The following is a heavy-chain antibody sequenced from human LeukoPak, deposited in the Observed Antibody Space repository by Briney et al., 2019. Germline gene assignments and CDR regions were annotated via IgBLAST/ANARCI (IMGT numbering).Heavy chain of an antibody. CDR1: GFTFSSYS. D-gene: IGHD2-2*01. J-gene: IGHJ3*02. V-gene: IGHV3-21*01. CDR2: ISSSSSYI. Sequence: GGSLRLSCAASGFTFSSYSMNWVRQAPGKGLEWVSSISSSSSYIYYAGSVKGRFTISRDNAKNSLYLQMNSLRAEDTAVYYCARASCSSTSCTLGGTFDIWGQGTMVTVSS. CDR3: ARASCSSTSCTLGGTFDI.